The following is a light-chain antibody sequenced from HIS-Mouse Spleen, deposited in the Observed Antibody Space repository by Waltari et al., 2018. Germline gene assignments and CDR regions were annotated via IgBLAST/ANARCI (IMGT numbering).Light chain of an antibody. CDR2: EVS. CDR1: SSDVGGYNW. J-gene: IGLJ1*01. V-gene: IGLV2-14*01. CDR3: SSYTSSSTLV. Sequence: QSALTQPASVSGSPGQSITISCTGTSSDVGGYNWVSWYQQHPGKAPKLLIYEVSNRPSGVSKRFSGAKAGNTASLTISGLQGEAEADYYCSSYTSSSTLVFGTGTKVTVL.